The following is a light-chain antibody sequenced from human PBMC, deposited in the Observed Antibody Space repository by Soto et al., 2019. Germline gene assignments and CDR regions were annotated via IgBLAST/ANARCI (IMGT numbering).Light chain of an antibody. V-gene: IGKV3-20*01. CDR3: QQYGSAPLYT. CDR2: GAS. J-gene: IGKJ2*01. CDR1: QSVSSSY. Sequence: EIGLTQSPGTLSLSPGERATLSCRASQSVSSSYLAWYQQKPGQAPRLLIYGASSRATGIPDRFSGSGSGTDFTLTISRLAPEDFAVYYCQQYGSAPLYTFGQGTKLEI.